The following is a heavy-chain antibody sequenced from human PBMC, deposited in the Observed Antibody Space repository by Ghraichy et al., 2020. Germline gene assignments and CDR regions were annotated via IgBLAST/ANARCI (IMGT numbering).Heavy chain of an antibody. CDR3: TKGDYDDGDYGVIDD. CDR2: ISGSGGST. D-gene: IGHD4-17*01. CDR1: GFTFRSYA. V-gene: IGHV3-23*01. J-gene: IGHJ4*02. Sequence: GGSLRLSCAVSGFTFRSYAMTWVRQAPGKGLEWVSGISGSGGSTYYAASVRGRFTISRDNSKNTLYLQMNSLRAEETAVYYCTKGDYDDGDYGVIDDWGQGTLVIVSS.